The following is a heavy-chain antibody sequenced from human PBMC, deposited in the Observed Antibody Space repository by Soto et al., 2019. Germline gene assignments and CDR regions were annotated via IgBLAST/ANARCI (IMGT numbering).Heavy chain of an antibody. CDR1: GGSISSSNW. Sequence: SETLSLTCAVSGGSISSSNWWSWVRQPPGKGLEWIGEIYHSGSTNYNPSLKSRVTISVDKSKNQFSLKLSSVTAADTAVYYCARCGYCSSTSCYFYFDYWGQGTLVTVSS. CDR2: IYHSGST. V-gene: IGHV4-4*02. J-gene: IGHJ4*02. CDR3: ARCGYCSSTSCYFYFDY. D-gene: IGHD2-2*03.